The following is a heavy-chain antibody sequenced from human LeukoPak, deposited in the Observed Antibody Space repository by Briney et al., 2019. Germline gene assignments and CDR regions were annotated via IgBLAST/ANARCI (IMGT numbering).Heavy chain of an antibody. CDR3: TTELYGGPNN. J-gene: IGHJ4*02. CDR2: IISKANGGAT. CDR1: GFTFSSYA. Sequence: GGSLRLSCAASGFTFSSYAMSWVRQAPGKGLEWVGRIISKANGGATQYAAPVKGRFTISRDDSKRTLYLQMNSLKTEDTAVYYCTTELYGGPNNWGQGTLVTVSS. V-gene: IGHV3-15*01. D-gene: IGHD2/OR15-2a*01.